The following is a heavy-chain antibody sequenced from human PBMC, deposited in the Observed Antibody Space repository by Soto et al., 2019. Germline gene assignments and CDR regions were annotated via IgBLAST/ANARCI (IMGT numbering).Heavy chain of an antibody. CDR1: GFTFSSYA. CDR2: LSGSGADP. V-gene: IGHV3-23*01. J-gene: IGHJ3*02. D-gene: IGHD6-19*01. CDR3: AKANSSGWSIPDAFGI. Sequence: EVQLLESGGGLVQPGGSLRLSCAASGFTFSSYAMTWVRQAPGKGLEWVSSLSGSGADPYYADSVKGRFTISRDNSKNTRSLQMNSLRAEDTAVYYCAKANSSGWSIPDAFGIWGQGTMVAVSS.